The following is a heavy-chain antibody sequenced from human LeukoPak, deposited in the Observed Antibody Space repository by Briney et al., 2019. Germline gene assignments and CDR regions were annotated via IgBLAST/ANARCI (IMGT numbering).Heavy chain of an antibody. Sequence: SETLSLTCTVSGGSISSSYWNWIRQPPGKGLEWIGYVYYSGSTKYNPSLKSRVAISVDTSKNQFFLRLSSVTAADTAMYYCATISSLYCSSTTCKTPGFDPWGQGTLVTVSS. J-gene: IGHJ5*02. CDR3: ATISSLYCSSTTCKTPGFDP. D-gene: IGHD2-2*01. CDR1: GGSISSSY. V-gene: IGHV4-59*01. CDR2: VYYSGST.